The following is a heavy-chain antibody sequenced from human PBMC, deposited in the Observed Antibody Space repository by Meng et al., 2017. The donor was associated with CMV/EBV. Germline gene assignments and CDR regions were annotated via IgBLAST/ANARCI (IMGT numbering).Heavy chain of an antibody. CDR3: ARDLRVPARPLYYDYGRDV. CDR2: IIPILGIA. D-gene: IGHD2-2*01. V-gene: IGHV1-69*10. Sequence: SVKVSCKASGGTFSSYAISWVRQAPGQGLEWMGGIIPILGIANYAQKFQGRVTITADKSTSTAYMELSSLRSEDTAVYYCARDLRVPARPLYYDYGRDVWGQGTTVTAP. J-gene: IGHJ6*02. CDR1: GGTFSSYA.